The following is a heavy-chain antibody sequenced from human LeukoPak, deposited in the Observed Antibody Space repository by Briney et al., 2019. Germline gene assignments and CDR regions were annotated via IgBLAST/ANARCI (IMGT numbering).Heavy chain of an antibody. D-gene: IGHD2/OR15-2a*01. V-gene: IGHV3-23*01. Sequence: GGSLRLSCAASGFTFSTYAMNWVRQAPGKGLKWVSLISDSGDTTYYADSVKGRFTISRDNSKNTLSLQMNSLRAEDTAVYYCARAGATVSTIWFDPWGQGTLVTVSS. CDR3: ARAGATVSTIWFDP. CDR2: ISDSGDTT. CDR1: GFTFSTYA. J-gene: IGHJ5*02.